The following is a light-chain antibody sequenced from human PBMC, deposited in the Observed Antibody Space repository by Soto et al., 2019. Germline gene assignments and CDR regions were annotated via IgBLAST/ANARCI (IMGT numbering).Light chain of an antibody. J-gene: IGLJ1*01. CDR1: SSDVGGYNY. V-gene: IGLV2-11*01. CDR3: CSYAGSYPYV. CDR2: DVS. Sequence: QSVLTQPRSVSGSPGQSVTISCTRTSSDVGGYNYVSWYQQHPSKAPKLTIYDVSKRPSGVPDRFSGSKSGNTASLTISGLQAEDEADYYCCSYAGSYPYVFGTGTKVTVL.